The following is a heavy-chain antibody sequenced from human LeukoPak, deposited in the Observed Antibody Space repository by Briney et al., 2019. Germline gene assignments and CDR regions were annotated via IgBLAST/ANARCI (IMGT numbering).Heavy chain of an antibody. CDR2: IYYSGST. CDR1: GFTFSSYS. V-gene: IGHV4-39*07. J-gene: IGHJ3*01. Sequence: GSLRLSCAASGFTFSSYSMNWVRQAPGKGLEWIGSIYYSGSTYYNPSLKSRVTISVDTSKNQFSLKLTSVTAADTAVYYCARAPLPSDAFDVWGQGTMVTVSS. CDR3: ARAPLPSDAFDV.